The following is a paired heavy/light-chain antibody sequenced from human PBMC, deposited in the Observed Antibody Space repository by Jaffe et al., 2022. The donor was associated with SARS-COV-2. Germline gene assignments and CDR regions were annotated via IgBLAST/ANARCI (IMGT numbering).Heavy chain of an antibody. D-gene: IGHD2-8*01. CDR2: FYFSGST. J-gene: IGHJ3*02. CDR3: ARQPKVCSNGVCNKMRAFDI. CDR1: GGSVSSDDYY. V-gene: IGHV4-39*01. Sequence: QLQLQESGPGLVKPSETLSLTCTVSGGSVSSDDYYWGWIRQPPGRGLEWLGTFYFSGSTFFNPSLKSRAAISIDTPKNQLSLKLTSVTAEDTAVYYCARQPKVCSNGVCNKMRAFDIWGQGTMVTVSS.
Light chain of an antibody. V-gene: IGKV3-20*01. CDR2: GAS. CDR3: QQYGASLFT. J-gene: IGKJ3*01. CDR1: QSVSSNY. Sequence: EIALTQSPGTLSLSPGERATLSCRTSQSVSSNYLAWYQQKRGRAPRLLIYGASNRATGIPDRFSGSGSGTDFTLTISRLEPEDFAVYYCQQYGASLFTFGPGTKVDVK.